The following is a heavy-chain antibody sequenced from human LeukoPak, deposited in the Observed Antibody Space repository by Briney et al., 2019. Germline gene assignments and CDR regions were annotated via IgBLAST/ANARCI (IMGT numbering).Heavy chain of an antibody. CDR1: GFTLSSYA. CDR2: ISSSGGST. D-gene: IGHD2-2*01. J-gene: IGHJ4*02. Sequence: GGSLRLSCAASGFTLSSYAMSWVRQAPGKGLEWVSAISSSGGSTYYADSVKGRFTISRDNSKNTLYLQLNSLRSEDTAVYYCAKVKGSEGYCSITSCLADYWGQGTLVTVSS. V-gene: IGHV3-23*01. CDR3: AKVKGSEGYCSITSCLADY.